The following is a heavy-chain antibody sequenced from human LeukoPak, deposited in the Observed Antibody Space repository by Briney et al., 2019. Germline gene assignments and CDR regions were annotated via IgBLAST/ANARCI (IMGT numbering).Heavy chain of an antibody. D-gene: IGHD3-3*01. CDR3: ARGKYYDFWSGYYTDY. V-gene: IGHV4-59*01. CDR2: IHSSGST. Sequence: SETLSLTCTVSGGSISGDYWSWIRQSPGKGLEWIAYIHSSGSTSYNPSLKSRVTISVDTSKNEFSLKLTSVNAADTAVYYCARGKYYDFWSGYYTDYWGQGTLVTVSS. J-gene: IGHJ4*02. CDR1: GGSISGDY.